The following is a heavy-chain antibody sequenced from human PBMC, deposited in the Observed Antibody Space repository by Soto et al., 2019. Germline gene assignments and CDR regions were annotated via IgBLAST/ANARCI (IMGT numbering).Heavy chain of an antibody. Sequence: PGGSLRLSCAASGFTVSSNYMSWVRQAPGKGLEWVSVIYSGGSTYYADSVKGRFTISRDNSKNTLYLQMNSLRAEDTAVYYCARDSRGYDILTGYYFIAYWGQGT. V-gene: IGHV3-66*01. CDR1: GFTVSSNY. J-gene: IGHJ4*02. D-gene: IGHD3-9*01. CDR2: IYSGGST. CDR3: ARDSRGYDILTGYYFIAY.